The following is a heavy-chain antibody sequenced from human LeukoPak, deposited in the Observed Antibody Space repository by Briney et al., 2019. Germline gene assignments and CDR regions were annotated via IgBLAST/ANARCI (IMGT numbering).Heavy chain of an antibody. CDR3: ARDRGEYSYAYDY. D-gene: IGHD5-18*01. Sequence: PSETLSLTCTVSGVSDSSTTYYWGWILQPPGKGLEWIGSIHYTGGSYYNPSLKSRVTMSLDNSNNHFSLKLSSVTAADTAVYYCARDRGEYSYAYDYWGQGTLVTVSS. CDR2: IHYTGGS. V-gene: IGHV4-39*07. J-gene: IGHJ4*02. CDR1: GVSDSSTTYY.